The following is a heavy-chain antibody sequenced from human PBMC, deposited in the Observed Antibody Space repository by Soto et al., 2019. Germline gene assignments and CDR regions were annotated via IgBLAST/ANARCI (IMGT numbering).Heavy chain of an antibody. J-gene: IGHJ6*02. Sequence: QEQLVESGGGVMQPGMSLRLSCAASGFSFSSYAVHWVRQAPGKGLEWVAVMSYDETKINYEDSVKGRFTISRDNSKNTLFLQMNGLRPEDTAVYFCAKDRGSGTLRYYGMDVWGRGTPVTVSS. CDR2: MSYDETKI. CDR1: GFSFSSYA. CDR3: AKDRGSGTLRYYGMDV. D-gene: IGHD3-10*01. V-gene: IGHV3-30*18.